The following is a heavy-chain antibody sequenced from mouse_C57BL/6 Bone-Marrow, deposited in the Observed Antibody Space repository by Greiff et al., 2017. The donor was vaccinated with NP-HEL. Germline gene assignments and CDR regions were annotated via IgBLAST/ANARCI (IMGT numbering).Heavy chain of an antibody. D-gene: IGHD1-1*01. V-gene: IGHV5-17*01. CDR1: GFTFSDYG. CDR2: ISSGSSTI. CDR3: ARISYYYAMDY. J-gene: IGHJ4*01. Sequence: DVKLVESGGGLVKPGGSLKLSCAASGFTFSDYGMHWVRQAPEKGLEWVAYISSGSSTIYYADPVKGRFTISRDNAKNTLFRQMTSLRSEDTAMYYCARISYYYAMDYWGQGTSVTVSS.